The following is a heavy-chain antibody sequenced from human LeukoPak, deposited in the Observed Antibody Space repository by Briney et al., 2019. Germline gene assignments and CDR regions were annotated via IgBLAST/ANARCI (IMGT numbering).Heavy chain of an antibody. CDR2: IYYSGST. J-gene: IGHJ6*02. D-gene: IGHD2-15*01. V-gene: IGHV4-61*08. CDR1: GGSISSDDYY. CDR3: ARQGCSGGSCYYSKNYGLDV. Sequence: PSETLSLTCTVSGGSISSDDYYWSWIRQPPGKGLEWIGYIYYSGSTNYNPSLKGQVTISIDTSKNQFSLKLSSVTAADTAVYYCARQGCSGGSCYYSKNYGLDVWGQGPTVTVSS.